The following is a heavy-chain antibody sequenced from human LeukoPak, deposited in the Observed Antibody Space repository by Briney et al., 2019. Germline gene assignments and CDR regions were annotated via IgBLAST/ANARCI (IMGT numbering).Heavy chain of an antibody. CDR2: IWYDGSYK. Sequence: GGSLRLSCAASGFTFSSYGMHWVRQAPGKGLEWVAVIWYDGSYKYYADSVKGRFTISRDNSKNTLYLQMNSLRAEDTAVYYCARDLEVGAILGYWGQGTLVTVSS. CDR1: GFTFSSYG. D-gene: IGHD1-26*01. V-gene: IGHV3-33*01. J-gene: IGHJ4*02. CDR3: ARDLEVGAILGY.